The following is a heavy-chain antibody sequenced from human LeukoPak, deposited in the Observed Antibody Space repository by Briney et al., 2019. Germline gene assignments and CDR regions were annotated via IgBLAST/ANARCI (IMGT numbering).Heavy chain of an antibody. Sequence: ASVKVSCKASGYTATNYGISWVRQAPGQGLEWMGWISAYNGNTNYAQKLQGRVTMTTDTSTSTAYMEVGSLRSDDTAVYYCARETGSYKGNYFDYWGQGTLVTVSS. CDR1: GYTATNYG. J-gene: IGHJ4*02. CDR2: ISAYNGNT. CDR3: ARETGSYKGNYFDY. V-gene: IGHV1-18*04. D-gene: IGHD3-9*01.